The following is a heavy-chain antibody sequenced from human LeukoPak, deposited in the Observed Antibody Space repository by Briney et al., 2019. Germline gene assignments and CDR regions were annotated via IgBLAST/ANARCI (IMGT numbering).Heavy chain of an antibody. CDR1: GGSISSYY. CDR2: MYYSGST. J-gene: IGHJ4*02. D-gene: IGHD3-22*01. Sequence: PSETLSLTCTVSGGSISSYYWSWIRQPPGKGLEWIGYMYYSGSTNYNPSLKSRVTISVDTSKNQFSLKLSSVTAADTAVYYCARLRLYYYDSSGYLFDYWGQGTLVIVSS. V-gene: IGHV4-59*12. CDR3: ARLRLYYYDSSGYLFDY.